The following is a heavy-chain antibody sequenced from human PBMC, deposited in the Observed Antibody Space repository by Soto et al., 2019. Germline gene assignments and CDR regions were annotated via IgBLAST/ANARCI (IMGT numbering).Heavy chain of an antibody. CDR3: ARNHYGDPPLNNWLDP. V-gene: IGHV4-59*13. Sequence: PSETLSLTSTVSDDSIIGYYWSWIRQPPGKGLECIGNIHYSGSTNYSPSLKSRVTISIDTSKNQFSLNLSSVTAADTAVYYCARNHYGDPPLNNWLDPWVPGSVVTVYS. D-gene: IGHD4-17*01. J-gene: IGHJ5*02. CDR1: DDSIIGYY. CDR2: IHYSGST.